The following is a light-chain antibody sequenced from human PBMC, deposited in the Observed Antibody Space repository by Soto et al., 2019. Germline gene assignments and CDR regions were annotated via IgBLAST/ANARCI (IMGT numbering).Light chain of an antibody. J-gene: IGKJ4*01. V-gene: IGKV3-20*01. Sequence: EIVLTQSPGTLSLSPGERATLYCRASQSVSSSYLAWYQQKPGQAPRLLIYGASSRATGIPDRFSGSGSGTDFTLTISRLEPEDFAVYYCQQYGSSLLTFGGGTKVEFK. CDR2: GAS. CDR3: QQYGSSLLT. CDR1: QSVSSSY.